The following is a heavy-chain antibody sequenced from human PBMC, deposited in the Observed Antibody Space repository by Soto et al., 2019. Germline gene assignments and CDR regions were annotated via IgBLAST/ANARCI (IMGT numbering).Heavy chain of an antibody. CDR1: GFTFSSYA. CDR3: AKAGFLWFGELYYYYYYMDV. D-gene: IGHD3-10*01. V-gene: IGHV3-23*01. CDR2: ISGSGGST. J-gene: IGHJ6*03. Sequence: GGSLRLSCAASGFTFSSYAMSWVRQAPGKGLEWVSAISGSGGSTYYTDSVKGRFTISRDNSKDTLYLQMNSLRAEDTAVYYCAKAGFLWFGELYYYYYYMDVWGKGTTVTVSS.